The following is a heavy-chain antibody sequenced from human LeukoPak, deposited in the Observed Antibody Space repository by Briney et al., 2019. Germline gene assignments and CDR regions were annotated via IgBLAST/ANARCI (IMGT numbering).Heavy chain of an antibody. D-gene: IGHD6-13*01. CDR2: IYTSGNT. J-gene: IGHJ3*02. Sequence: PSETLSLTCTVSGGSISGYYWSWIRQPAGKGLEWIGRIYTSGNTNYNPSLKGRVTMSVDTSKNQFSLRLSSVTAADTAVYYCARRSKDQQLVPVVPDNYFDAFDIWGQGTMVTVSS. V-gene: IGHV4-4*07. CDR1: GGSISGYY. CDR3: ARRSKDQQLVPVVPDNYFDAFDI.